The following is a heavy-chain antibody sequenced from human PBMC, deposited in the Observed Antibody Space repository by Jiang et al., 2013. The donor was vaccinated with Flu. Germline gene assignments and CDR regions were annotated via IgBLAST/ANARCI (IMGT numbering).Heavy chain of an antibody. V-gene: IGHV3-23*01. J-gene: IGHJ4*02. CDR2: ISDSGGST. Sequence: VQLLESGGGLVQPGGSLRLSCAASGFTFSNYVMSWVRQAPGKGLEWVSAISDSGGSTYYADSVKGRFTISRDNSKNTLFVQMNSLRVEDTAVYYCAKGVGYYDSSGYYYGPARFDYWGQGTLVTVSS. CDR3: AKGVGYYDSSGYYYGPARFDY. CDR1: GFTFSNYV. D-gene: IGHD3-22*01.